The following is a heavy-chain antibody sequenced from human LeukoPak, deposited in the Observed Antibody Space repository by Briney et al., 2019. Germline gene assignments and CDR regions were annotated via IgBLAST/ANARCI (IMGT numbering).Heavy chain of an antibody. CDR1: GFTFSSYA. CDR3: AKGSIAAVWEGY. J-gene: IGHJ4*02. Sequence: QSGGSLRLSCAASGFTFSSYAMSWVRQAPGKGLEWVSAISGSGGSTYYADSVKGRFTISRDNSKNTLYLQMNSLRAEDTAVYYCAKGSIAAVWEGYWGQGTLVTVSS. V-gene: IGHV3-23*01. CDR2: ISGSGGST. D-gene: IGHD6-13*01.